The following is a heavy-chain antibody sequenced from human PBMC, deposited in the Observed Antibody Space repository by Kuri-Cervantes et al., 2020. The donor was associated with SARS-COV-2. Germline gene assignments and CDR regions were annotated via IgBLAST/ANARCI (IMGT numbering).Heavy chain of an antibody. CDR3: ARGDYDFWSGYYRGLDY. CDR1: GYTFTGYY. Sequence: ASVKVSCKASGYTFTGYYIHWVRQAPGQGLEWRGWINPTSGGTNYAQKFQGWVTMTRDTSISTAYMELSRLRSDDTAVYYCARGDYDFWSGYYRGLDYWGQGTLVTVSS. D-gene: IGHD3-3*01. J-gene: IGHJ4*02. CDR2: INPTSGGT. V-gene: IGHV1-2*04.